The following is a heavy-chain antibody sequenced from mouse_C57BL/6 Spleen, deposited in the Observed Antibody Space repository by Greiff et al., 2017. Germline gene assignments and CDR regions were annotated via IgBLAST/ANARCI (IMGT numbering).Heavy chain of an antibody. D-gene: IGHD2-5*01. CDR3: ARYTIITPFYAMDY. J-gene: IGHJ4*01. CDR2: INPGSGGT. Sequence: QVQLQQSGAELVRPGTSVKVSCKASGYAFTNYLIEWVKQRPGQGLEWIGVINPGSGGTNYNEKFKGKATLTEDKSSSTAYMQLSSLTSEDSAVYFCARYTIITPFYAMDYWGQGTSVTVSS. CDR1: GYAFTNYL. V-gene: IGHV1-54*01.